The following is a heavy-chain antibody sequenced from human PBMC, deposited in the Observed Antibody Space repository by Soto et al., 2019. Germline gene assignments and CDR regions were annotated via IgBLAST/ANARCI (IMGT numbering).Heavy chain of an antibody. CDR3: AREMVVATIPFYYYYGMDV. D-gene: IGHD5-12*01. CDR1: GGTFSSYA. Sequence: QVQLVQSGAEVKKPGSSVKVSCKASGGTFSSYAISWVRQAPGQGLEWMGGIIPIFGTANYAQKFQGRVTITADESTSTDYMELISLRSEDTAVYYCAREMVVATIPFYYYYGMDVWGQGTTVTVSS. V-gene: IGHV1-69*12. J-gene: IGHJ6*02. CDR2: IIPIFGTA.